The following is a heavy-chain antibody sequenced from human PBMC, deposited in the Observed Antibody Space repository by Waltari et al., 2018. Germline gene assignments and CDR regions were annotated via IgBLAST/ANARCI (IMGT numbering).Heavy chain of an antibody. Sequence: QVQLQQWGAGLLKPSETLSLTCAVYGGSFSGYYWSWIRQPPGKGLEWSGEINHSGSTNYNPSLKSRVTISVDTSKNQFSLKLSSVTAADTAVDYCATSITIFGVVIPWGQGTLVTVSS. D-gene: IGHD3-3*01. CDR3: ATSITIFGVVIP. J-gene: IGHJ5*02. CDR1: GGSFSGYY. V-gene: IGHV4-34*01. CDR2: INHSGST.